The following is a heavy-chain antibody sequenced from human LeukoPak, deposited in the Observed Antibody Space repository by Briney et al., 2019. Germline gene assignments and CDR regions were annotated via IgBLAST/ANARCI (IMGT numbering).Heavy chain of an antibody. CDR3: GRHFTGTSGNYYTDS. CDR1: GDSISNNY. D-gene: IGHD3-10*01. J-gene: IGHJ5*01. Sequence: SETLSLTCTVSGDSISNNYWNWLRQPPGKGLEWIGYISSTGSNDYNPSLKSRVTISVDTSRNLFSLRLTSVTAADTAVYYCGRHFTGTSGNYYTDSWGQGTLVTVSS. CDR2: ISSTGSN. V-gene: IGHV4-59*08.